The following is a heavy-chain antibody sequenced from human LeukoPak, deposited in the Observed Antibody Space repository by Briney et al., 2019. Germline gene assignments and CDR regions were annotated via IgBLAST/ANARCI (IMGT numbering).Heavy chain of an antibody. Sequence: GGSLRLSCTASGFTFGDYAMSWVRQAPGKGLEWVGFIRSKAYGGTTEYAASVKGRFTISRDDSKSIAYLQMNSLKTEDTAVYYCTRDVLLWFGEYHYYYMDVWGKGTTVTISS. V-gene: IGHV3-49*04. CDR2: IRSKAYGGTT. CDR3: TRDVLLWFGEYHYYYMDV. CDR1: GFTFGDYA. J-gene: IGHJ6*03. D-gene: IGHD3-10*01.